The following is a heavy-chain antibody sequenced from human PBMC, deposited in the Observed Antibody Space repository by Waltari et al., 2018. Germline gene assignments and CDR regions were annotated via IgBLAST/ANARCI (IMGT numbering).Heavy chain of an antibody. CDR2: VHRSGRT. J-gene: IGHJ4*02. D-gene: IGHD2-15*01. CDR1: GDSMGSRDF. CDR3: ARDRGRGLYLDS. Sequence: QLQLQQSGPGLVKPSESLSLTCAVSGDSMGSRDFWSWVRQSPGKGLEWIGQVHRSGRTNYNPSLANRVTMSIDTSNNQFSLKVTSATAADTAIYYCARDRGRGLYLDSWGQGILVTVSP. V-gene: IGHV4-4*02.